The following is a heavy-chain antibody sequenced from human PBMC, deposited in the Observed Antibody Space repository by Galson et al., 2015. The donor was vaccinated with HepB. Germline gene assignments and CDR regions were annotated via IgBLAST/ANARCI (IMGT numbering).Heavy chain of an antibody. CDR2: ISSSSYI. Sequence: SLRLSCAASGFTFSSYAMSWVRQAPGKGLEWVSSISSSSYIYYADSVKGRFTISRDNTKNSLYLQMNSLRAEDTAVYYCARLTPRYCSSTSCDTWYFDYWGQGTLVTVSS. CDR1: GFTFSSYA. CDR3: ARLTPRYCSSTSCDTWYFDY. J-gene: IGHJ4*02. D-gene: IGHD2-2*02. V-gene: IGHV3-21*01.